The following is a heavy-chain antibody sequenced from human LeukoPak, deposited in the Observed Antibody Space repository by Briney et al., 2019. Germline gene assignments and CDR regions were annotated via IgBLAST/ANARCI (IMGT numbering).Heavy chain of an antibody. D-gene: IGHD3-22*01. V-gene: IGHV4-31*03. J-gene: IGHJ4*01. CDR2: IYYSGST. CDR3: ARNPHGNYYDSSGYSPGGFDY. CDR1: GGSISSGGYY. Sequence: SQTLSLTCTVSGGSISSGGYYWSWIRQHPGKGLEWIGYIYYSGSTYYNPSLKSRVTISVDTSKNQFSLKLSSVTAADTAVYYCARNPHGNYYDSSGYSPGGFDYWGQEPWSPSPQ.